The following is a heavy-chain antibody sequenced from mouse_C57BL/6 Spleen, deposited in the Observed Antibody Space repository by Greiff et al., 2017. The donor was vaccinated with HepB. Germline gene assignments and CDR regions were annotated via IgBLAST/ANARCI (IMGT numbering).Heavy chain of an antibody. J-gene: IGHJ4*01. D-gene: IGHD2-14*01. CDR3: ARQGYDFAMDY. V-gene: IGHV5-9*01. Sequence: EVQLVESGGGLVKPGGSLKLSCAASGFTFSSYTMSWVRQTPEKRLEWVATISGGGGNTYYPDSVKGRFTISRDNAKNTLYLQMSNLRSEDTALYYCARQGYDFAMDYWGQGTSVTVSS. CDR2: ISGGGGNT. CDR1: GFTFSSYT.